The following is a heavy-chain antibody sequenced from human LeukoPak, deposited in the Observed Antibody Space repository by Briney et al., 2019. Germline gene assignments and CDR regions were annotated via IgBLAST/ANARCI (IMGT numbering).Heavy chain of an antibody. Sequence: PSGTLSLTCAVSGGSFTVYYSGWIRQPPGKGLECVWEINHSGSTNYNPSLQSRVTISVVTSKNQLSLKLRSVTAADTAVYYCARGGRIAEAGTGYFDYWGQGTLVTVSS. V-gene: IGHV4-34*01. D-gene: IGHD6-13*01. J-gene: IGHJ4*02. CDR1: GGSFTVYY. CDR2: INHSGST. CDR3: ARGGRIAEAGTGYFDY.